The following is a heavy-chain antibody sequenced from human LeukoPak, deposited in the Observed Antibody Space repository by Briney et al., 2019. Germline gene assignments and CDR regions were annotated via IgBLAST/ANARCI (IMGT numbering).Heavy chain of an antibody. Sequence: SETLSLTCAVYGGSFSGYYWRWIRQPPGKGLEWIGEINHSGSTNHNLSLKSRVTISVDTSKNQFSLKLSSVTAADTAVYYCARGNRPPRNSGWSYWGQGTLVTVSS. V-gene: IGHV4-34*01. CDR2: INHSGST. D-gene: IGHD6-19*01. CDR1: GGSFSGYY. CDR3: ARGNRPPRNSGWSY. J-gene: IGHJ4*02.